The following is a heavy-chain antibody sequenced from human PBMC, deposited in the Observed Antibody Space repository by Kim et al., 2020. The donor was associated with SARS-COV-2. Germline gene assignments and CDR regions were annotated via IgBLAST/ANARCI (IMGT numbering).Heavy chain of an antibody. V-gene: IGHV3-13*04. J-gene: IGHJ6*02. CDR3: ARGARDGSGSHYYYYGMDV. CDR2: IGTAGDT. D-gene: IGHD3-10*01. Sequence: GGSLRLSCAASGFTFSSYDMHWVRQATGKGLEWVSAIGTAGDTYYPGSVKGRFTISRENAKNSLYLQMNSLRAGDTAVYYCARGARDGSGSHYYYYGMDVWGQGTTVTVSS. CDR1: GFTFSSYD.